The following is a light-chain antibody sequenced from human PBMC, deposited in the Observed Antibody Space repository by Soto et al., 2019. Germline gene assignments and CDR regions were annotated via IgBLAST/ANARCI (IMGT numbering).Light chain of an antibody. CDR3: ASWDVSLVV. CDR1: SSNIGTNT. Sequence: QAVVTQPPSASGTPGQRVTNSCSGSSSNIGTNTVIWYQQLPGTAPKLLIYSNNQRPSGVPDRFSGSKSGTSASLAISGLQSEDEADYYCASWDVSLVVFGGGTKVTVL. J-gene: IGLJ2*01. V-gene: IGLV1-44*01. CDR2: SNN.